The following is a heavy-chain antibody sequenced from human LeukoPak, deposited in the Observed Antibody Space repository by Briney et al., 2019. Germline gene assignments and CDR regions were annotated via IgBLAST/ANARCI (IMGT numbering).Heavy chain of an antibody. CDR3: ARYYDSSGYTVFDY. CDR2: IYHSGTT. V-gene: IGHV4-31*03. Sequence: SETLSLTCTVSGRSIRRGGYSWSWIRQHPGKGLEWIGYIYHSGTTYYNPSLKSRVTISVVTSKNQFSLNLSSVTAADTAMYYCARYYDSSGYTVFDYWGQRTLVTVSS. D-gene: IGHD3-22*01. CDR1: GRSIRRGGYS. J-gene: IGHJ4*02.